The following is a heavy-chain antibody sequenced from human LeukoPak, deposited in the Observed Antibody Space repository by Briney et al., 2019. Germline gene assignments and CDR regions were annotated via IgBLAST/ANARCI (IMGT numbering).Heavy chain of an antibody. CDR1: GFTFSSYS. Sequence: PGGSLRLSCAASGFTFSSYSMNWVRQAPGKGLEWVSYISSSSTTIHYADSVKGRFTISRDNAKNSVYLQMNSLRAEDTAVYYCAKDSVMGGRPWFQHWGQGTLVTVSS. CDR3: AKDSVMGGRPWFQH. V-gene: IGHV3-48*01. D-gene: IGHD2-8*01. J-gene: IGHJ1*01. CDR2: ISSSSTTI.